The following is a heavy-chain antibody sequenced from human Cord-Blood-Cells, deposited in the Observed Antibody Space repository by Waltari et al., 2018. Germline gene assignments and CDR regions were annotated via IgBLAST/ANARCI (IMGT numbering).Heavy chain of an antibody. D-gene: IGHD7-27*01. CDR2: ISWDGGST. CDR3: AKERTGDLDY. CDR1: GFTFDDYT. V-gene: IGHV3-43*01. J-gene: IGHJ4*02. Sequence: EVQLVESGGVVVQPGGSLRLSCAASGFTFDDYTLHWVRQAPGKGLEWVSLISWDGGSTYYADSVKGRFTISRDNSKNSLYLQMNSLRTEDTALYYCAKERTGDLDYWGQGTLVTVSS.